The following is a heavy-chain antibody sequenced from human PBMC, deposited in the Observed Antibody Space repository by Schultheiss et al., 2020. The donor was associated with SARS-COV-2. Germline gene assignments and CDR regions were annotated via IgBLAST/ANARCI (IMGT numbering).Heavy chain of an antibody. V-gene: IGHV3-66*03. CDR1: GFTVSSNY. D-gene: IGHD1-7*01. Sequence: GESLKISFAASGFTVSSNYMSWVRQAPGKGLEWVSVIYSCGSTYYADSVKGRFTISRDNSKNTLYLQMNSLRAEDTAVYYCARIGTGTTAEWGQGTLVTVSS. J-gene: IGHJ4*02. CDR3: ARIGTGTTAE. CDR2: IYSCGST.